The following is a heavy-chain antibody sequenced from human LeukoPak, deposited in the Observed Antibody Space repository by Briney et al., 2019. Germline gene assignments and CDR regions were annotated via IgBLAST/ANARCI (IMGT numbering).Heavy chain of an antibody. CDR3: ARAIVAAGTPLFDY. Sequence: SETLSLTCTVSGGSISSYYWSWIRQPPGKGLEWIGYIYYSGGTNYNPSLKSRVTISVDTSKNQFSLKLSSVTAADTAVYYCARAIVAAGTPLFDYWGQGTLVTVSS. D-gene: IGHD6-13*01. CDR2: IYYSGGT. CDR1: GGSISSYY. V-gene: IGHV4-59*01. J-gene: IGHJ4*02.